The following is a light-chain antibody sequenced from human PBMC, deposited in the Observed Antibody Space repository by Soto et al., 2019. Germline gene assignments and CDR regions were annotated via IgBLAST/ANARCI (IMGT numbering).Light chain of an antibody. J-gene: IGLJ2*01. CDR3: ISYAGSDFLV. Sequence: QSALTQPPSASGSPGQSVTISCTGTSSDIGRFNYVSWYQQHPDKAPKLLISEVNNRPSGIPDRFSGSKSGNTASLTVSGLRPEDEATYYCISYAGSDFLVFGGGTQLTVL. CDR2: EVN. CDR1: SSDIGRFNY. V-gene: IGLV2-8*01.